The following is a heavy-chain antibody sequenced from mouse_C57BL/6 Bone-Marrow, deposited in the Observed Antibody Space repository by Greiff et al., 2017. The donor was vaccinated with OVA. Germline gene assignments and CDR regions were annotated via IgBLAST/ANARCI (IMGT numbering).Heavy chain of an antibody. J-gene: IGHJ1*03. CDR3: VRKGDYSNCHWYFDV. CDR1: GFTFNTYA. D-gene: IGHD2-5*01. Sequence: EVQLVESGGGLVQPKGSLKLSCAASGFTFNTYAMHWVRQAPGKGLEWVARIRSKSSNYETYYADSVKDRFTISRDDSQSMLYLQMNNLKTEDTAMYYCVRKGDYSNCHWYFDVWGTGTTVTVSS. CDR2: IRSKSSNYET. V-gene: IGHV10-3*01.